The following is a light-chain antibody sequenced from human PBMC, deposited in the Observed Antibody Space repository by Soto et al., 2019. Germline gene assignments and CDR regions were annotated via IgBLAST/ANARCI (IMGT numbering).Light chain of an antibody. V-gene: IGKV3-20*01. CDR3: QQNGSLPIT. CDR1: QSLTGGY. Sequence: DIVLTQSPGTLSLSPGERATLSCRASQSLTGGYLAWFQQKPGQTPRLLIYSASNRATGIPDRFSGSGSGTDFTLTISRLEPEDFVVYFCQQNGSLPITFGQGKRLEIK. CDR2: SAS. J-gene: IGKJ5*01.